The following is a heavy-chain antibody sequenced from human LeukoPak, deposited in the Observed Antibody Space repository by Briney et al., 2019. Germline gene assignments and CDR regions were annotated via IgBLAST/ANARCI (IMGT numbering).Heavy chain of an antibody. CDR2: INSDGSST. CDR1: GFTFSSYW. CDR3: ARAPYYDFWSGYSPYYYGMDV. J-gene: IGHJ6*02. D-gene: IGHD3-3*01. Sequence: PGGSLRLSCAASGFTFSSYWMHWVRQAPGKGLVWVSRINSDGSSTSYADSVKGRFTISRDNAKNTLYLQMNSLRAEDTAVYYCARAPYYDFWSGYSPYYYGMDVWGQGTTVTVSS. V-gene: IGHV3-74*01.